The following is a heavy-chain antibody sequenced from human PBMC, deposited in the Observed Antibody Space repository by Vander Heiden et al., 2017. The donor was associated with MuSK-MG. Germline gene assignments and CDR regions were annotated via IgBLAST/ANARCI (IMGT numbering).Heavy chain of an antibody. CDR2: ISSSSSYI. D-gene: IGHD1-26*01. CDR1: GFTFSSYS. V-gene: IGHV3-21*01. Sequence: EVQLVESGGGLVKPGGSLRLSGAASGFTFSSYSMNWVRQAPGKGLEWVSSISSSSSYIYYADSVKGRFTISRDNAKNSLYLQMNSLRAEDTAVYYCARDMVGGVGYWGQGTLVTVSS. J-gene: IGHJ4*02. CDR3: ARDMVGGVGY.